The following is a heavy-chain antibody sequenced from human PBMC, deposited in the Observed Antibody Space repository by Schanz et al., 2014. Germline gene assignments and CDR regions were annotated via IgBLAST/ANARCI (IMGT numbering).Heavy chain of an antibody. Sequence: QVQLVESGGGLVKPGGSLRLSCAASGLTFSDYYMSWIRQAPGKGLEWVGFISFDGRNTGYAHSVKGRFTISRDNSKNTVNLQMNSLTAEDTAVYYCARGVRIDYWGQGTLVTVSS. J-gene: IGHJ4*02. CDR2: ISFDGRNT. CDR1: GLTFSDYY. V-gene: IGHV3-30*03. CDR3: ARGVRIDY. D-gene: IGHD3-3*01.